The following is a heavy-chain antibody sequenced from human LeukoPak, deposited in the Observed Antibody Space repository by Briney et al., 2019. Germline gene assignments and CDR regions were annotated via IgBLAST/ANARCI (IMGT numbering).Heavy chain of an antibody. Sequence: GASVKVSCKASGGTFSSYAISWVRQAPGQGLEWMGGIIPIFGTANYAQKFQGRVTITADESTSTAYMELSSLRSEDTAVYYCARSSSWYTAFDIWGQGTMVTVSS. J-gene: IGHJ3*02. V-gene: IGHV1-69*13. CDR2: IIPIFGTA. CDR3: ARSSSWYTAFDI. D-gene: IGHD6-13*01. CDR1: GGTFSSYA.